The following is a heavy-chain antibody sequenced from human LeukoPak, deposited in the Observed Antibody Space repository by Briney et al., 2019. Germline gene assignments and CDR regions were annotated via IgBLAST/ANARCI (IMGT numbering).Heavy chain of an antibody. Sequence: GGSLRLSCAGSGFTFSDYSMTWVCQAPGKGLEWVSGISGPGDSTYYADSVKGRFTISRDNSKNMLFLQMNSLRAEDTAIYYCARDLRFCYYWGQGTLVTVSS. CDR2: ISGPGDST. V-gene: IGHV3-23*01. D-gene: IGHD3-3*01. CDR3: ARDLRFCYY. J-gene: IGHJ4*02. CDR1: GFTFSDYS.